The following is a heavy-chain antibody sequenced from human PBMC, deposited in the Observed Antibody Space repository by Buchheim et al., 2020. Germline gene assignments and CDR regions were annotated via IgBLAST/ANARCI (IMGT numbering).Heavy chain of an antibody. J-gene: IGHJ6*02. CDR1: GFTFSSYA. D-gene: IGHD2/OR15-2a*01. Sequence: EVQLLESGGGLVQPGGSLRLSCAASGFTFSSYAMSWVRQAPGKGLEWVSYISGSGSSTYYTDSVKGRFTISRANARNSLYLQMNSLRAEDTAEYYCARDVTAFLTFSYYGMDVWGQGT. CDR2: ISGSGSST. V-gene: IGHV3-23*01. CDR3: ARDVTAFLTFSYYGMDV.